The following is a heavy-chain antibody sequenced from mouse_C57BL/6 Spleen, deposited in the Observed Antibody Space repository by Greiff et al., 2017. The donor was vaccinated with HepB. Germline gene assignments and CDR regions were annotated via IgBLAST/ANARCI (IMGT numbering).Heavy chain of an antibody. V-gene: IGHV5-9*01. CDR3: ARVDGYYMTY. J-gene: IGHJ3*01. CDR2: ISGGGGNT. CDR1: GFTFSSYT. D-gene: IGHD2-3*01. Sequence: DVKLVESGGGLVKPGGSLKLSCAASGFTFSSYTMSWVRQTPEKRLEWVATISGGGGNTYYPDSVKGRFTISRDNAKNTLYLQMSSLRSEDTALYYCARVDGYYMTYWGQGTLVTVSA.